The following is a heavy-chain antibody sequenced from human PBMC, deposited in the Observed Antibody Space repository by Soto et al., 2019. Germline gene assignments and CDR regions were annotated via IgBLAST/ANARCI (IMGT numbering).Heavy chain of an antibody. V-gene: IGHV5-10-1*01. D-gene: IGHD3-10*01. CDR1: EYSFRIYW. Sequence: GESLKISCQAFEYSFRIYWISWVRQKPGGGLEWMGRVDLNDSFATYSPSFEGHVSISVDKSTNIVYLQWRSLRASDTATYYCSRHQSGSGNSNFDFWGQGTPVTVSS. CDR2: VDLNDSFA. CDR3: SRHQSGSGNSNFDF. J-gene: IGHJ4*02.